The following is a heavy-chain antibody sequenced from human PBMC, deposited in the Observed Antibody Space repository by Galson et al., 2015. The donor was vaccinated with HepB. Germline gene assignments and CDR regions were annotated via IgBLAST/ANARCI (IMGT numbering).Heavy chain of an antibody. CDR1: GCTFSSYW. D-gene: IGHD3-10*01. Sequence: SLRLSCAASGCTFSSYWRSWVGQAPGKGLEWVANIKKDGGRKYYEDSMKGRFTIYRDNAKNSLYLQMNSKRAEDTAVDYCARDLWFGYGRSAIWGQGTMVTVSS. CDR2: IKKDGGRK. CDR3: ARDLWFGYGRSAI. V-gene: IGHV3-7*01. J-gene: IGHJ3*02.